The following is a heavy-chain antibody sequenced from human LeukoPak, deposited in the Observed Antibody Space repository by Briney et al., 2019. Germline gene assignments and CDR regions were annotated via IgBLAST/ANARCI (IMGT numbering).Heavy chain of an antibody. CDR2: IIPILGIA. CDR3: ATVLRYFDWLNYYYYGMDV. J-gene: IGHJ6*02. CDR1: GYTFSSYA. V-gene: IGHV1-69*04. Sequence: GASVKVSCKASGYTFSSYAISWVRQAPGQGLEWMGRIIPILGIANYAQKFQGRVTITADKSTSTAYMELSSLRSEDTAVYYCATVLRYFDWLNYYYYGMDVWGQGTTVTVSS. D-gene: IGHD3-9*01.